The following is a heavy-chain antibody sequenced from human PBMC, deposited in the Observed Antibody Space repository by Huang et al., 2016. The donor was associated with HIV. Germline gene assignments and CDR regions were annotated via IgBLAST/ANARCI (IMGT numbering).Heavy chain of an antibody. Sequence: QIQLMQSGPELKQPGASVKVSCKASGYPFTSYGISWVRQGPGQGPEVMGWISASSGDTEYAQKFQGRVTLTTDTSTNIAYMELRSLRSDDTAKYYCARDPKYHRIGYYRQRRGIDIWGQGTMVIVSS. D-gene: IGHD3-22*01. CDR1: GYPFTSYG. V-gene: IGHV1-18*01. CDR2: ISASSGDT. J-gene: IGHJ3*02. CDR3: ARDPKYHRIGYYRQRRGIDI.